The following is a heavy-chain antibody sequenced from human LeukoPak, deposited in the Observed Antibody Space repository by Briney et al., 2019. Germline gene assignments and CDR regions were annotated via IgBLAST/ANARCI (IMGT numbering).Heavy chain of an antibody. Sequence: SETLSLTCTVSGGSISNYYWTWIRQPPGKGLEWIGFIYYTGSTNYDPSLKSRVTISLDTSKNQFSLKLNSVTAADTAVYYCARRLGGTSTGFDYWGQGTLVTVSS. CDR2: IYYTGST. V-gene: IGHV4-59*08. CDR3: ARRLGGTSTGFDY. J-gene: IGHJ4*02. CDR1: GGSISNYY. D-gene: IGHD2-2*01.